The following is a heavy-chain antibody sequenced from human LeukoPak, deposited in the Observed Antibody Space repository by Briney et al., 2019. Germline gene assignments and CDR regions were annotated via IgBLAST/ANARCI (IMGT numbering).Heavy chain of an antibody. CDR1: GIQLNHPW. D-gene: IGHD2-2*01. CDR2: IYPGDSDT. CDR3: ARQGTSFDY. J-gene: IGHJ4*02. Sequence: GESLKISRSGSGIQLNHPWIDWVRQMPGKGLEWMGIIYPGDSDTRYSPSFQGQVSISADKSISTAYLQWSSLKASDTAMYYCARQGTSFDYWGQGTLVTVSS. V-gene: IGHV5-51*01.